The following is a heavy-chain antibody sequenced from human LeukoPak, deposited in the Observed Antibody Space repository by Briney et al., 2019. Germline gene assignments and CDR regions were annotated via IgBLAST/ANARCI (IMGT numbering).Heavy chain of an antibody. CDR3: ARHIGGGIEDMDV. J-gene: IGHJ6*03. CDR2: IYVTGT. CDR1: GGSIGTYY. Sequence: PSETLSLTCTVSGGSIGTYYWSWPRHSPGKGLGWIGYIYVTGTSYNPYLQSRVTISVDRSRNQFFLKMSSVTAADTAVYYCARHIGGGIEDMDVWGKGTKVIVSS. V-gene: IGHV4-59*08. D-gene: IGHD3-16*02.